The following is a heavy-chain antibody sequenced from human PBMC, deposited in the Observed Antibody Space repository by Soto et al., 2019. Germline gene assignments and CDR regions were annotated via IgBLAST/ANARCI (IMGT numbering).Heavy chain of an antibody. D-gene: IGHD3-16*01. CDR3: ARGGTPIDY. Sequence: QVQLVQSGAEVKKPGASVKVSCKASGYTFTNFGISWVRQAPGQGLEWIGWISAYNGNTHYAQNFQGRVTMTTETSTRTAYMELRSLRSDDTAVYYSARGGTPIDYWGQVTLVTVSS. V-gene: IGHV1-18*01. J-gene: IGHJ4*02. CDR2: ISAYNGNT. CDR1: GYTFTNFG.